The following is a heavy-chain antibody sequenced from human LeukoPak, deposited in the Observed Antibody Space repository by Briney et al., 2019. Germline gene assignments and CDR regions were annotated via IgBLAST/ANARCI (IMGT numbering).Heavy chain of an antibody. CDR1: GGSISSYY. CDR2: IYYSGST. D-gene: IGHD3-10*01. V-gene: IGHV4-59*01. Sequence: SETLSLTCTVSGGSISSYYWSWIRQPPGKGLEWIGYIYYSGSTNYNPSLKSRVTISVDTSKNQFSLKLSSVTAADTAVYYCARDRGGITMVRGAPLYYYGMDVWGKGTTVTASS. J-gene: IGHJ6*04. CDR3: ARDRGGITMVRGAPLYYYGMDV.